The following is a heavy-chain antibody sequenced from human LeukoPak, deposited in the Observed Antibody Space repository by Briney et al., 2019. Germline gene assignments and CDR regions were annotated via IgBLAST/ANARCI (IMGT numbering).Heavy chain of an antibody. V-gene: IGHV4-4*07. CDR1: GGSISSYY. CDR3: ARVLAAAAQDDAFDI. CDR2: IYTSGST. J-gene: IGHJ3*02. D-gene: IGHD6-13*01. Sequence: SETLSLTCTVSGGSISSYYWSWIRQPAGKGLEWIGRIYTSGSTNYNPSLKSRVTMSVDTSKNQFSLKLSSVTAADTAVYYCARVLAAAAQDDAFDIWGQGTMVTVSS.